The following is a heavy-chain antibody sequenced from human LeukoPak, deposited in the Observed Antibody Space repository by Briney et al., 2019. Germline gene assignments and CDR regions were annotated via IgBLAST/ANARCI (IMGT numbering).Heavy chain of an antibody. CDR2: ISYSGST. V-gene: IGHV4-61*05. CDR1: GGSISSSSYY. D-gene: IGHD6-19*01. J-gene: IGHJ4*02. Sequence: PWETLSLTCTVSGGSISSSSYYWGWIPQPPGKGLEWIGYISYSGSTDYNPSLKSRVTISLDTSKNQFSLKLSSVTAADTAVYYCAGGESAVPGKPPLDYWGQGTLVTVSS. CDR3: AGGESAVPGKPPLDY.